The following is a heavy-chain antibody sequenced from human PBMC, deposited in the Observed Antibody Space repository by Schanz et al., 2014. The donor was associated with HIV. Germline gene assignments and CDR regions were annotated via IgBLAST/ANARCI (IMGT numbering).Heavy chain of an antibody. Sequence: QVQLVQSGAEVKKPGASVTVSCKASGYTFTNYGINWVRQAPGQGLEWMGWISGYIGNTNYAQNLQGRVTMTTDTLTSTVYMELRSLRSDDTAVYYCARVGSGSYYVRYFDYWGQGTLVTVSS. J-gene: IGHJ4*02. V-gene: IGHV1-18*01. D-gene: IGHD3-10*01. CDR2: ISGYIGNT. CDR3: ARVGSGSYYVRYFDY. CDR1: GYTFTNYG.